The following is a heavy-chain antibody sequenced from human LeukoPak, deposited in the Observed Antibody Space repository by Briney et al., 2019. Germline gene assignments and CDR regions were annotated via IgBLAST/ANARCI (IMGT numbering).Heavy chain of an antibody. V-gene: IGHV4-39*02. CDR2: IYYSGST. CDR3: ARDPKWAFGGLNGGDFDY. D-gene: IGHD3-16*01. Sequence: SETLSLTCTVSGGSISSSSYYWGWIRQPPGKGLEWIGSIYYSGSTYYNPSLKSRVTISVDTSKNQFSLTLSSVTAADTAVYYCARDPKWAFGGLNGGDFDYWGQGTLVTVSS. J-gene: IGHJ4*02. CDR1: GGSISSSSYY.